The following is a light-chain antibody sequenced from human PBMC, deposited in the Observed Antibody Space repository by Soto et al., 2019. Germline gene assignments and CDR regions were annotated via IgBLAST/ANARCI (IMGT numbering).Light chain of an antibody. CDR3: QQRSNWPPLT. CDR2: DAS. J-gene: IGKJ4*01. Sequence: EIVLPQSPATLSLSPGERATLSCRASQSVSSYLAWYQQKPGQAPRLLIYDASNRATGIPARFSGSGSGTDSTLTISSLEPEDFAVYYCQQRSNWPPLTFGGGTKVDIK. V-gene: IGKV3-11*01. CDR1: QSVSSY.